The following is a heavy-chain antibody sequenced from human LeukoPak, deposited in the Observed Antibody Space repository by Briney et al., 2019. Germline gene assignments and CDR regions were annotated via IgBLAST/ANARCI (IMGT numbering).Heavy chain of an antibody. CDR2: IYSGGST. D-gene: IGHD4-11*01. Sequence: GGSLRLSCVASGFTFSSYAMHWVRQAPGKGLEWVSVIYSGGSTYYADSVKGRFTISRDNSKNTLYLQMNSLRAEDTAVYYCARVGVTRYYYYGMDVWGQGTTVTVSS. CDR1: GFTFSSYA. CDR3: ARVGVTRYYYYGMDV. V-gene: IGHV3-NL1*01. J-gene: IGHJ6*02.